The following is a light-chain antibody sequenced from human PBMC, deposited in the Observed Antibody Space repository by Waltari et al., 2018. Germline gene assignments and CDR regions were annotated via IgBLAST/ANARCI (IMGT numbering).Light chain of an antibody. CDR2: DVV. V-gene: IGLV2-14*01. CDR3: SSYASSK. Sequence: QSALTQPASVSGSPGQTITISCTGTSSDIGGHNYVSWYQQHPGKAPKLMIYDVVKRPAGVSNRFSVSKSGNTASLTISGLQAEDDAIYYCSSYASSKFGGGTKLTVL. CDR1: SSDIGGHNY. J-gene: IGLJ2*01.